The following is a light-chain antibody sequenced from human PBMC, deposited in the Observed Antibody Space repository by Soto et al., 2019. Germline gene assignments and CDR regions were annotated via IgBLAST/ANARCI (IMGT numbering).Light chain of an antibody. Sequence: QSALTQPASVSGSPGQSITISCTGTSSDIGSYERVSWYQRHTGKAPKLMIYEDYRRPSGISNRFSGSKSGNTASLTISGLQAEDEADYYCCSYAGSDIFAVFGGGTKLTVL. CDR3: CSYAGSDIFAV. J-gene: IGLJ3*02. CDR2: EDY. CDR1: SSDIGSYER. V-gene: IGLV2-23*01.